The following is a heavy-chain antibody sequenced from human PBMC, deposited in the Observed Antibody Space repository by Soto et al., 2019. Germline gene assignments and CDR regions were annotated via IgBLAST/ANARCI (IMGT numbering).Heavy chain of an antibody. CDR1: GASITSTTYF. Sequence: SETLSLTCSLSGASITSTTYFWAWIRQPPGKGLEWVGSIYYSGKTHYNPSLKSRTTISVDRSRNQFSLQVSSVTAADTADYYCARGYSYNRGLYGMDVWGQGTTVTVSS. J-gene: IGHJ6*02. CDR3: ARGYSYNRGLYGMDV. V-gene: IGHV4-39*01. D-gene: IGHD5-18*01. CDR2: IYYSGKT.